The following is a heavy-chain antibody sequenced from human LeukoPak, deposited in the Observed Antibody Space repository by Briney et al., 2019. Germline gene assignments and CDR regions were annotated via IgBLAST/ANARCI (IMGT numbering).Heavy chain of an antibody. J-gene: IGHJ4*02. Sequence: GESLKISCKGSGYSFTNSWIAWVRQMPGRGLEWMGIVFPGDSDTRYSPSFQGQVTISADKSISTAYLQWSSLKASDTAMYYCARLFGGSRGYFDFWGQGTLVTVSS. CDR1: GYSFTNSW. CDR2: VFPGDSDT. D-gene: IGHD3-10*01. V-gene: IGHV5-51*01. CDR3: ARLFGGSRGYFDF.